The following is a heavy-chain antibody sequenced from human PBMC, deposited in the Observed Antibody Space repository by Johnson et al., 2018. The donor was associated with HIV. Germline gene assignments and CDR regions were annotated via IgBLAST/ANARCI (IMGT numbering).Heavy chain of an antibody. Sequence: VQLVESGGGLVQPGGSLRLSCAASGFTFSSYAMSWVRQAPGKGLVWVSVIYSGGSTYYADSVKGRFTISIDNSKNTLYLQMNSLRLEDTALYYCARVPFPRPTSPNYINDAFDIWGQGTLVAVSS. V-gene: IGHV3-66*02. CDR1: GFTFSSYA. CDR2: IYSGGST. CDR3: ARVPFPRPTSPNYINDAFDI. J-gene: IGHJ3*02. D-gene: IGHD4-11*01.